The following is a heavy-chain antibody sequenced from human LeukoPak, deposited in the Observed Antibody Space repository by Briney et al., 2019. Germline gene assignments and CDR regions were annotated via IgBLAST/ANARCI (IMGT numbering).Heavy chain of an antibody. J-gene: IGHJ6*03. D-gene: IGHD3-22*01. CDR2: IIPIFGTA. CDR3: AGLTTGSGYYYYYYMDV. Sequence: SVRVSCRASGGTFSSYAMSWVRQAPGQGVEWMGGIIPIFGTANYAQKFQGRVTITTDESTSTAYMELSSLRSEDTAVYYCAGLTTGSGYYYYYYMDVWGKGTTVTVSS. V-gene: IGHV1-69*05. CDR1: GGTFSSYA.